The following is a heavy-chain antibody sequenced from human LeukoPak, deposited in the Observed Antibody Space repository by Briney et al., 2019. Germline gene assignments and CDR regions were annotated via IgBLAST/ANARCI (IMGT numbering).Heavy chain of an antibody. CDR2: ISSSGSTI. V-gene: IGHV3-11*01. CDR1: GFTFSDYY. D-gene: IGHD2-2*02. Sequence: GGSLRLSCAASGFTFSDYYMSWIRQAPGKGLEWVSYISSSGSTIYYADSVKGRFTISRDNAKNSLYLQMNSLRAEDTAVYYCARDRTLRDIGVVPAAIGRPYYYYGMDVWGQGTTVTVSS. J-gene: IGHJ6*02. CDR3: ARDRTLRDIGVVPAAIGRPYYYYGMDV.